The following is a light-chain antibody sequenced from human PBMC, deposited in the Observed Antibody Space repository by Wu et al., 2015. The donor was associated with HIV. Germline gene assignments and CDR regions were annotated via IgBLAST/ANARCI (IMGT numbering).Light chain of an antibody. J-gene: IGKJ2*01. V-gene: IGKV1-39*01. Sequence: DIQMTQSPSSLSASIGDRVTITCRASQSISDSLNWYQQKPGKAPKLLIYAASSLQSGVPSRFSGSGSGTHFTLTIDCLQSEDLATYYCQQYYSYPRTFGLGTKLEIK. CDR2: AAS. CDR3: QQYYSYPRT. CDR1: QSISDS.